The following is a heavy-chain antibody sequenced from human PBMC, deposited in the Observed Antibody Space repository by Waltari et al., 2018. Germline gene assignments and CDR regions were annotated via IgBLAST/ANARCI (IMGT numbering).Heavy chain of an antibody. J-gene: IGHJ4*02. CDR3: ARETVTTLGY. V-gene: IGHV3-30-3*01. CDR1: GFTFSRYA. Sequence: QVQLVESGGGVVQPWRSLRLSCAASGFTFSRYAMHWVRQAPGKGLEWVAVISYDGSNKYYADSVKGRFTISRDNSKNTLYLQMNSLRAEDTAVYYCARETVTTLGYWGQGTLVTVSS. D-gene: IGHD4-17*01. CDR2: ISYDGSNK.